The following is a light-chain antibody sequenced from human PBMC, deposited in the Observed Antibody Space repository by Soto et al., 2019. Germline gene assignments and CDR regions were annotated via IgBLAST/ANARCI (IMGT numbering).Light chain of an antibody. V-gene: IGLV2-8*01. CDR1: SSDIGGYTY. J-gene: IGLJ2*01. CDR2: EVN. CDR3: AAWDDSLNGPV. Sequence: QSALTQPPSASGSPGQSVTISCTGSSSDIGGYTYVSWYQQHPGKAPKLMIYEVNKRPSGVPDRFSGSKSGTSASLAISGLQSEDEADYYCAAWDDSLNGPVFGGGTKLTVL.